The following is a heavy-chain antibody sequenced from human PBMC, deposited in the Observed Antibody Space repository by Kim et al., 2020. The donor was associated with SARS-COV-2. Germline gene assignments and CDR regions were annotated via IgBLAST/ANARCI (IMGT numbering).Heavy chain of an antibody. CDR1: GGSISSYY. D-gene: IGHD3-3*01. CDR3: ASSGSGDDFWSGYTFGYYYYMDV. V-gene: IGHV4-59*08. J-gene: IGHJ6*03. Sequence: SETLSLTCTVSGGSISSYYWSWIRQPPGKGLEWIGYIYYSGSTNYNPSLKSRVTISVDTSKNQFSLKLSSVTAADTAVYYCASSGSGDDFWSGYTFGYYYYMDVWGKGTTVTVSS. CDR2: IYYSGST.